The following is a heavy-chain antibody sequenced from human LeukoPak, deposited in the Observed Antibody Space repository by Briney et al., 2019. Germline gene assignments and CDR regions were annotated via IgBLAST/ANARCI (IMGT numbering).Heavy chain of an antibody. CDR3: ARGLTGTTPGLDY. D-gene: IGHD1-7*01. Sequence: GRSLRLSCAASGFTFSSYAMHWVRQAPGKGLEWVAVISYDGSNKYYADSVKGRFAISRDNSKNTLYLQMNSLRAEDTAVYYCARGLTGTTPGLDYWCQGTLVTVSS. V-gene: IGHV3-30*01. CDR2: ISYDGSNK. CDR1: GFTFSSYA. J-gene: IGHJ4*02.